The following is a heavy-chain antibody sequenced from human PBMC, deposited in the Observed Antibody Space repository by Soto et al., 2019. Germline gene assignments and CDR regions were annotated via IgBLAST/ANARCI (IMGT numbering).Heavy chain of an antibody. CDR1: GFPFDMFN. V-gene: IGHV3-48*02. J-gene: IGHJ3*02. CDR2: ISSGGVSI. D-gene: IGHD6-19*01. Sequence: EGSVRLSCVASGFPFDMFNMNWVRQAPGKGLEWVSYISSGGVSIYYADSVKGRFTISRDNAKNSLYLQMNSLRDEDTAVYYCARDRRGVAGTARAFDTWGQGTMVTVSS. CDR3: ARDRRGVAGTARAFDT.